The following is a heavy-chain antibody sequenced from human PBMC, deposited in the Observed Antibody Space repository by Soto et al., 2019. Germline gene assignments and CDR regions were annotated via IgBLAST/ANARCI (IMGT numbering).Heavy chain of an antibody. V-gene: IGHV4-34*01. CDR1: GGSFSGYY. CDR3: AGHLRYLDY. J-gene: IGHJ4*02. CDR2: INHSGST. D-gene: IGHD4-17*01. Sequence: SETLSLTCAVYGGSFSGYYWSWIRQPPGKGLEWIGEINHSGSTNYNPSLKSRVTISVDTSKNQFSLKLTSVTAADTAVYYCAGHLRYLDYWGQGTLVTVSS.